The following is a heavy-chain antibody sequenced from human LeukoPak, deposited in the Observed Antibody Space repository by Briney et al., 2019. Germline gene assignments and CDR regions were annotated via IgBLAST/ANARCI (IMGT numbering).Heavy chain of an antibody. D-gene: IGHD4-17*01. CDR1: GFAFSGYE. CDR3: ARGDDYGDSLVAY. CDR2: ISTIGSTI. J-gene: IGHJ4*02. V-gene: IGHV3-48*03. Sequence: GGSLRLSCAASGFAFSGYEMNWVRQAPGKGLEWISYISTIGSTIYYADSVKGRFTISRDNAKNSPYLQMNSLRAEDTAVYYCARGDDYGDSLVAYWGQGTLVTVSS.